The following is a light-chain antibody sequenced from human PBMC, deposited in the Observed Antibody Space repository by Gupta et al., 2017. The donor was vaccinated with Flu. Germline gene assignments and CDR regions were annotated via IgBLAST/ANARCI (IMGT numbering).Light chain of an antibody. V-gene: IGKV1-39*01. CDR1: QSISNY. CDR3: QETYSIPWT. CDR2: ADS. Sequence: GDRVTITWRASQSISNYLNWYQQRPGKAPKFLSFADSSLESGVPSRFSGSGSGTDFTRTISSLQPEDFTTYYCQETYSIPWTFGQGTKVEIK. J-gene: IGKJ1*01.